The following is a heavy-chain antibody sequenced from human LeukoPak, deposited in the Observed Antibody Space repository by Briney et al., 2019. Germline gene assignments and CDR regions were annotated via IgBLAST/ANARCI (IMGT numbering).Heavy chain of an antibody. CDR3: ASMNIHNWFDP. CDR2: IYVTGST. V-gene: IGHV4-4*07. D-gene: IGHD2/OR15-2a*01. Sequence: PSETLSLTCTVSGGSISSYYWSWIRQPVGKGLEWIGRIYVTGSTDYNPSLKSRVTMSVDASKSQFSLRLSSVTAADTAIYYCASMNIHNWFDPWGQGTLVTVSS. J-gene: IGHJ5*02. CDR1: GGSISSYY.